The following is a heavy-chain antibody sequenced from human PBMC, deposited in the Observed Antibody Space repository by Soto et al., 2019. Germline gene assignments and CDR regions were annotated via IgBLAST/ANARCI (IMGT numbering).Heavy chain of an antibody. V-gene: IGHV3-7*01. J-gene: IGHJ5*02. CDR1: GFTFSSYW. Sequence: GGSLRLSCAASGFTFSSYWMSWVHQAPGKGLEWVANIKQDGSEKYYVDSVKGRFTISRDNAKNSLYLQMNSLRAEDTAVYYCARPPDSSSWYVGWFDPWGQGTLVTVSS. CDR2: IKQDGSEK. CDR3: ARPPDSSSWYVGWFDP. D-gene: IGHD6-13*01.